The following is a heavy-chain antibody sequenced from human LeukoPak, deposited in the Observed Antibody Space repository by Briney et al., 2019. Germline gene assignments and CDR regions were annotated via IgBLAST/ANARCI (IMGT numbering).Heavy chain of an antibody. CDR1: GFTFSTYS. CDR2: ISGGGTYI. D-gene: IGHD3-22*01. V-gene: IGHV3-21*01. CDR3: ARGDSSGYYPFGY. J-gene: IGHJ4*02. Sequence: GGSLRLSCAASGFTFSTYSMNWVRQAPGKGLEWVSSISGGGTYIYYAASVKGRFTISRDNAKNSLYLQMSSLRAEDTAVYYCARGDSSGYYPFGYWGQGTLVTVSS.